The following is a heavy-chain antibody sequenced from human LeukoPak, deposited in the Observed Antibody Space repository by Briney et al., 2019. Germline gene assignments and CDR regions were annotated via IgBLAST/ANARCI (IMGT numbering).Heavy chain of an antibody. J-gene: IGHJ4*02. D-gene: IGHD3-10*01. CDR1: GFTFSRNA. Sequence: GGSLRLSCAASGFTFSRNAMHWVRQAPGKGLEWVAVTSYDGDITYYADSVKGRFTISRDNPKNTLYLQLNSLGAEDTAVYYCARDSTYYYDSGSSGPHYFDYWGQGTLVTVSS. V-gene: IGHV3-30*01. CDR3: ARDSTYYYDSGSSGPHYFDY. CDR2: TSYDGDIT.